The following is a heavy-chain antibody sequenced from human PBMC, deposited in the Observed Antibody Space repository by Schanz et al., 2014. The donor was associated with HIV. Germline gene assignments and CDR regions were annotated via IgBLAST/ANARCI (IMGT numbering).Heavy chain of an antibody. CDR3: ARVRDTSYYDSSAYYLDY. CDR2: IYSGVST. Sequence: VQLVESGGGVVQPGRSLRLSCAASGFPVSSNYMSWVRQAPGKGLEWVSVIYSGVSTYYADSVKGRFTISRDNSKNTLYLQMNSLRADDTAVYYCARVRDTSYYDSSAYYLDYWGQGTLVTVSS. J-gene: IGHJ4*02. CDR1: GFPVSSNY. D-gene: IGHD3-22*01. V-gene: IGHV3-53*01.